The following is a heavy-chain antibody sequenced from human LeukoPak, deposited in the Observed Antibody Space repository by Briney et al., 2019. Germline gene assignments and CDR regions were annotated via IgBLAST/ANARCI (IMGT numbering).Heavy chain of an antibody. Sequence: SETLSLTCTVSGGSITNSYCSWIRQPPGKGLEWIGYIYYSGTTNYNPSLKSRVTISVDTSKNQFSLKLSSVTAADTAVYYCARHTSGGDIVVVPAATFDPWGQGTLVTVSS. D-gene: IGHD2-2*01. V-gene: IGHV4-59*08. CDR3: ARHTSGGDIVVVPAATFDP. CDR1: GGSITNSY. J-gene: IGHJ5*02. CDR2: IYYSGTT.